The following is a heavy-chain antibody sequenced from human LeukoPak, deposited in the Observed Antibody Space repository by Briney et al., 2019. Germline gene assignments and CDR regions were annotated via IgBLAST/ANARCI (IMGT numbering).Heavy chain of an antibody. D-gene: IGHD2-2*01. V-gene: IGHV4-30-4*08. CDR2: IYYSGST. CDR1: GGSISSSGYY. Sequence: SETLSLTCTVSGGSISSSGYYWSWIRQPPGKGLEWIGYIYYSGSTYYNPSLKSRVTISVDTSKNQFSLKLSSVTAADTAVYYCAKSQLPSWGAFDIWGQGTMVTVSS. J-gene: IGHJ3*02. CDR3: AKSQLPSWGAFDI.